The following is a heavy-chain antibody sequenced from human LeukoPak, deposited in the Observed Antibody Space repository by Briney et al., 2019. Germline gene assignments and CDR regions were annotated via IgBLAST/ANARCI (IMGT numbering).Heavy chain of an antibody. CDR1: GYTFTSYY. Sequence: ASVTVSCTASGYTFTSYYMHWVRQAPGQGLEWMGIINPSGGSTSYAQKFQGRVTMTRDTSTSTVYMELSSLRSEDTAVYYCAGAWAGYYDSSGYYNNYYYYGMDVWGQGTTVTVSS. D-gene: IGHD3-22*01. V-gene: IGHV1-46*01. J-gene: IGHJ6*02. CDR3: AGAWAGYYDSSGYYNNYYYYGMDV. CDR2: INPSGGST.